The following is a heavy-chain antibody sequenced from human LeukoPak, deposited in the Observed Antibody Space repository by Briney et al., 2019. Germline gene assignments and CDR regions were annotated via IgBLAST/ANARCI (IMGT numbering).Heavy chain of an antibody. CDR1: GFSFNTFT. CDR3: AKDPYSSGYIWFDP. CDR2: ISSSSTHI. V-gene: IGHV3-21*01. J-gene: IGHJ5*02. D-gene: IGHD6-19*01. Sequence: PGGSLRLSCAASGFSFNTFTMNWVRQAPGKGLEWVSSISSSSTHIYYADSVKSRFTISRDNAKNSLYLQMSSLRAEDTAVYYCAKDPYSSGYIWFDPWGQGTLVTVSS.